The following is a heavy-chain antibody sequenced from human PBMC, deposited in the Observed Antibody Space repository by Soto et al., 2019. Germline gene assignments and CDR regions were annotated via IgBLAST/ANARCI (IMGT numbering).Heavy chain of an antibody. CDR1: GYSFTSYW. Sequence: PGESLKISCKGSGYSFTSYWIGWVRQMPGKGLEWMGIIYPGDSDTRYSPSFQGQVTISADKSISTAYLQWSSLKASDTAMYYCARRGDGYVKSHYYYYYGMDVWGQGTTVTV. CDR3: ARRGDGYVKSHYYYYYGMDV. J-gene: IGHJ6*02. CDR2: IYPGDSDT. V-gene: IGHV5-51*01. D-gene: IGHD5-12*01.